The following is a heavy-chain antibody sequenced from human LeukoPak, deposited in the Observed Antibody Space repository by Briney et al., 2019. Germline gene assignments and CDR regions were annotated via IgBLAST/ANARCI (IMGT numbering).Heavy chain of an antibody. J-gene: IGHJ6*04. CDR1: GGSISNGNW. Sequence: PSGTLYLTCAVSGGSISNGNWWRWVRQPPGKGLEWIGEIYHSGSTNYNPSLKSRVTVSVDKSKNPFSLKLSSVTAADTAVYYCARRQLERLGYYYYGMEVWGKGTTVTVSS. CDR3: ARRQLERLGYYYYGMEV. D-gene: IGHD1-1*01. V-gene: IGHV4-4*02. CDR2: IYHSGST.